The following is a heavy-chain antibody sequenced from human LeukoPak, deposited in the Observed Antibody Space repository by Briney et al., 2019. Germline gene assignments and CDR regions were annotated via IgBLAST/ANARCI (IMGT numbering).Heavy chain of an antibody. D-gene: IGHD6-19*01. V-gene: IGHV3-23*01. CDR2: TSGSGGST. J-gene: IGHJ6*02. Sequence: PGGSLRLSCAASGFTFSSYAMSWVRQAPGKGLEWVSGTSGSGGSTYYADSVKGRFTISRDNPKNTLYLQMNTLRAEDAAVYYCAKDRRSAYYYYYGIDVWGQGTTVTVSS. CDR3: AKDRRSAYYYYYGIDV. CDR1: GFTFSSYA.